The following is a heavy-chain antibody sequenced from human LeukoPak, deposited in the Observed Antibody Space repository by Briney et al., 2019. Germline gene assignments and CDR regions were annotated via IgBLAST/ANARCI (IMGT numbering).Heavy chain of an antibody. CDR3: VREEAHAYNFDF. D-gene: IGHD2-21*01. CDR2: LKSSGDTT. J-gene: IGHJ4*02. CDR1: GYTFTSYH. Sequence: GASVKVSCKTSGYTFTSYHMHWVRQAPGQGLEWVGILKSSGDTTVYAQKFQGRVTVTRDTSTSTVYMELSSLSSEGTALYYCVREEAHAYNFDFWGPGTMVTVSS. V-gene: IGHV1-46*01.